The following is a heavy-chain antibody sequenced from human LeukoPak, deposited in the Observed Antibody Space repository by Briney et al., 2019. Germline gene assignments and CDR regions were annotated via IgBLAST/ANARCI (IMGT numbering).Heavy chain of an antibody. D-gene: IGHD6-13*01. V-gene: IGHV4-4*07. CDR3: ARTYSSSWLNWFDP. CDR1: GGSISSYY. Sequence: ASETLSLTCTVSGGSISSYYWSWVRQPAGKGLEWIGRIHPSGNTNYNPSLKSRVTLSVDTSKNQFSLKLSSVTAADTAVYYCARTYSSSWLNWFDPWGQGTLVTVSS. CDR2: IHPSGNT. J-gene: IGHJ5*02.